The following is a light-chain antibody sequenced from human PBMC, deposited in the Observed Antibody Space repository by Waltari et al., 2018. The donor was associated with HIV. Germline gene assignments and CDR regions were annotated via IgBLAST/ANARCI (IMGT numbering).Light chain of an antibody. CDR2: DVS. Sequence: QSALTQPPSASGSPGQSVTISCTGTSSDVGGYNYVSWYQQHPGKAPKLMIYDVSKRPSVVPDRFSCSKAGNTASLTVAGLQAEDEADYYCSSYAGRNNVVFGGGTKVTVL. V-gene: IGLV2-8*01. J-gene: IGLJ2*01. CDR1: SSDVGGYNY. CDR3: SSYAGRNNVV.